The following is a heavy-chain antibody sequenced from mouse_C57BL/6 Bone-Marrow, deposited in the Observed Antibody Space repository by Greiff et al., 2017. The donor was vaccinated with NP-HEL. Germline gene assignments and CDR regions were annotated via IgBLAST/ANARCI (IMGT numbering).Heavy chain of an antibody. D-gene: IGHD1-1*01. CDR2: IYPGDGDT. CDR1: GYAFSSSW. CDR3: ARSGHYGSSFCYWYFDV. Sequence: VKLQESGPELVKPGASVKISCKASGYAFSSSWMNWVKQRPGKGLEWIGRIYPGDGDTNYNGKFKGKATLTADKSSSTAYMQLSSLTSEDSAVYFCARSGHYGSSFCYWYFDVWGTGTTVTVSS. J-gene: IGHJ1*03. V-gene: IGHV1-82*01.